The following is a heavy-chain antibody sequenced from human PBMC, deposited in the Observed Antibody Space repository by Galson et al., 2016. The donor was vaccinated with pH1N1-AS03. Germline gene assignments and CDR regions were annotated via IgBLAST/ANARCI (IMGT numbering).Heavy chain of an antibody. V-gene: IGHV4-4*07. CDR3: AREGDYSDNNGYPLFDY. Sequence: SLTCTVSGGSMNNYYWSWVRQPAGKGLEWIGRIFASGETYYNPSLKSRVSFSVDTSKNQFSLWLGAMTAADTAMYYCAREGDYSDNNGYPLFDYWGQGSLVTVSS. D-gene: IGHD3-22*01. J-gene: IGHJ4*02. CDR1: GGSMNNYY. CDR2: IFASGET.